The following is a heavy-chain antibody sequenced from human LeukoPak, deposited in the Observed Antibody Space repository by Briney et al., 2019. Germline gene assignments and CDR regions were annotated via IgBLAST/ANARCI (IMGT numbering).Heavy chain of an antibody. V-gene: IGHV5-51*01. CDR3: ARLPKYSSGSRYCDY. J-gene: IGHJ4*02. D-gene: IGHD6-19*01. Sequence: GESPKISCKASGYRFTSYWIGWVRQMPGKGLEWMGIIYPDDSDTRYSPSFQGQVTISVDKSFSTAYLQWRSLKVSDTAFYYCARLPKYSSGSRYCDYWGQGTQITVSS. CDR1: GYRFTSYW. CDR2: IYPDDSDT.